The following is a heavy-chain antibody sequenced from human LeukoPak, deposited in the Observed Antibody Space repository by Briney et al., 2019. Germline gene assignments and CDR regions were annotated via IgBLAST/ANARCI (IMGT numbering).Heavy chain of an antibody. CDR2: INHSGST. CDR1: GGSFSVHY. Sequence: SETLSLTCAVYGGSFSVHYWSWIRQPPGKGLEWIGEINHSGSTNYNPPLKSRVTISVDTSKNQFSLKLSSVTAADTAVYYCASRYNWNERDFDYWGQGTLVTVSS. J-gene: IGHJ4*02. CDR3: ASRYNWNERDFDY. D-gene: IGHD1-20*01. V-gene: IGHV4-34*01.